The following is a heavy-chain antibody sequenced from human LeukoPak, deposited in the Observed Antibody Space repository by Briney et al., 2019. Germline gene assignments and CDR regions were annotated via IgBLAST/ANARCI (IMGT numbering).Heavy chain of an antibody. D-gene: IGHD6-19*01. J-gene: IGHJ4*02. CDR2: IKQDGSEE. Sequence: VGSLRLSCAASGFTFSSYWMTWVRQAPGKGLEWVANIKQDGSEEYYVDSVKGRFTISRDNAKNSLYLQMNSLRAEDTAVYYCATKQWLAPPPDSWGQGTPVTVSS. CDR3: ATKQWLAPPPDS. V-gene: IGHV3-7*01. CDR1: GFTFSSYW.